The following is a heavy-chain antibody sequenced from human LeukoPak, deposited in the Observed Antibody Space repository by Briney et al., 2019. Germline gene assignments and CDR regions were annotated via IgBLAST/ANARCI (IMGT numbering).Heavy chain of an antibody. V-gene: IGHV3-23*01. CDR2: ISGSGGST. Sequence: GGSLRLSCAASGFTFSSYAMSWVRQAPGKGLEWVSAISGSGGSTYYADSAKGRFTISRDNSKNTLYLQMNSLRAEDTAIYYCAKDRRSCSSTSCYHPPDVFDIWGQGTMVTVSS. CDR1: GFTFSSYA. D-gene: IGHD2-2*01. J-gene: IGHJ3*02. CDR3: AKDRRSCSSTSCYHPPDVFDI.